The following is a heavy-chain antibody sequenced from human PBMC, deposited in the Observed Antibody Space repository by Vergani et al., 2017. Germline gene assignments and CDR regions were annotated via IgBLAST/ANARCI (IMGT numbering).Heavy chain of an antibody. CDR3: ATPRLRFSYYYYYGMDV. CDR1: GFTFSHYS. V-gene: IGHV3-21*04. Sequence: DVQMVESGGGLVKPGGSLRLSCVASGFTFSHYSMNWVRQAPGKGLEWVSSISGNNDDVYYADSVKGRFTISRDNAKNSLYLDMSSLRAEDTAVYYCATPRLRFSYYYYYGMDVWGQGTTVTVSS. J-gene: IGHJ6*02. CDR2: ISGNNDDV. D-gene: IGHD5-12*01.